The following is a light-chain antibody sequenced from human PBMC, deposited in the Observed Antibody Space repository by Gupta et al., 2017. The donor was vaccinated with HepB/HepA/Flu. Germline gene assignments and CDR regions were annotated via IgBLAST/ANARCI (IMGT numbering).Light chain of an antibody. V-gene: IGKV1-5*03. CDR1: QSISSW. Sequence: DIQMTQSPSTLSASVGDTVTITCRASQSISSWLAWYQQKPGKAPKLLIYKASTLESGVPSRFSGGGSGTEFTLTISSLQPDDFATYYCQQYGTFGQGTKVEIK. CDR3: QQYGT. J-gene: IGKJ1*01. CDR2: KAS.